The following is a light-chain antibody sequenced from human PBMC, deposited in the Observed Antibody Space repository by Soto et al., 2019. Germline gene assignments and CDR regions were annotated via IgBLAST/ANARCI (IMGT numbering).Light chain of an antibody. Sequence: EIVMTQSPATLSVSPGERVTLPCTASRSVRSNLAWYQQKPGQAPRLLISGASTRATGITDRFSGSGSGTEFTLTINSLQSEDVAVYYCQQYNYWPGTFGQGTKVDIK. CDR1: RSVRSN. J-gene: IGKJ1*01. CDR3: QQYNYWPGT. CDR2: GAS. V-gene: IGKV3-15*01.